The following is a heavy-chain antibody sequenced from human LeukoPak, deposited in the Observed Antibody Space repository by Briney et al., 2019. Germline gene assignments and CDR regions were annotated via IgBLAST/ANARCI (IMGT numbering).Heavy chain of an antibody. D-gene: IGHD2-15*01. Sequence: SETLSLTCTVSGGSISSYYWSWIRQPPGKGLEWIGYIYTSGSTNYNPSLKSRVTISVDTSKNQFSLKLSSVTAADTAVYYCARQGYCSGGSCSHLYNWFDPWGQGTLVNVTS. J-gene: IGHJ5*02. CDR1: GGSISSYY. CDR2: IYTSGST. V-gene: IGHV4-4*09. CDR3: ARQGYCSGGSCSHLYNWFDP.